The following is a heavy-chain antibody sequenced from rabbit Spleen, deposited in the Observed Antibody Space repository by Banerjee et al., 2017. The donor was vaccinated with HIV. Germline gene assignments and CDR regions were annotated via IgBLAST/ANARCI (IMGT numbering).Heavy chain of an antibody. D-gene: IGHD1-1*01. CDR3: ARDSSSSFSSYGMDL. V-gene: IGHV1S40*01. Sequence: QSLAESGGDLVKPGASLTLTCTASGFTLSSYWMCWVCQAPGKGLEWIACIASDSSGYIAYASWAKGRFTISKTSSTTVTLQMTSLTVADTAAYFCARDSSSSFSSYGMDLWGPGTLVTV. J-gene: IGHJ6*01. CDR1: GFTLSSYW. CDR2: IASDSSGYI.